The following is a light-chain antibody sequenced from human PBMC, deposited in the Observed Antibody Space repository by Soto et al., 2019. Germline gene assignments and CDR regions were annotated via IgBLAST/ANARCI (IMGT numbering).Light chain of an antibody. CDR1: SGHSSYT. Sequence: QLVLTQSPSASASLGASVKLTCTLSSGHSSYTIAWHQQQPEKGPRYLMKLNSDGSHSKGDGIPDRFSGSSSGAERYLTISSLQSEDEADYYCQIWGTGIRVFGGGTQLTVL. J-gene: IGLJ3*02. CDR2: LNSDGSH. CDR3: QIWGTGIRV. V-gene: IGLV4-69*01.